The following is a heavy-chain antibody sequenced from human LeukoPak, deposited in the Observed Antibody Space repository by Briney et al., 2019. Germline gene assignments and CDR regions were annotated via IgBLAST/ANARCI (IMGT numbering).Heavy chain of an antibody. J-gene: IGHJ4*02. CDR1: GHTLAELS. CDR3: ATNTYNGYAIDS. CDR2: FDPESGKT. V-gene: IGHV1-24*01. Sequence: ASVKVSCKISGHTLAELSMHWVRQGPGKGLDWMGGFDPESGKTIYAEKFQGRVSMTEDTSTDTAYMELNSLSSEDTAIYYCATNTYNGYAIDSWGQGTLVTVSS. D-gene: IGHD5-12*01.